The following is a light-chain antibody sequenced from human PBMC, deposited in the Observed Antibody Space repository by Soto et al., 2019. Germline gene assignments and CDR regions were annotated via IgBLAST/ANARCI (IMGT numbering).Light chain of an antibody. V-gene: IGKV3-15*01. CDR3: QQYSNWPPIT. CDR1: QSISSN. CDR2: RTS. Sequence: DIVITQSPSTLSVNQGERATLSCRASQSISSNLAWYQQKPGQAPRLLMFRTSSRATGFPARFSGSGSGTEFNLTISSLQSEDFAVYYCQQYSNWPPITFGQGTRLEIK. J-gene: IGKJ5*01.